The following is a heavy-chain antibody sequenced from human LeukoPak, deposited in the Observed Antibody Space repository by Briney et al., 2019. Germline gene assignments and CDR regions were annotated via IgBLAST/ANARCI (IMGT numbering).Heavy chain of an antibody. J-gene: IGHJ6*03. CDR2: MNHVGST. CDR1: GFTYSSYA. Sequence: GPLTLSCAASGFTYSSYAIREIRQPPRKGLNWMGEMNHVGSTKYNPSLKSRVDISVDASRKRFSLGLSSVAAADTAIYYCARPVYGYSGYDSYYYYMDVWGKGTTVTVSS. D-gene: IGHD5-12*01. V-gene: IGHV4-34*01. CDR3: ARPVYGYSGYDSYYYYMDV.